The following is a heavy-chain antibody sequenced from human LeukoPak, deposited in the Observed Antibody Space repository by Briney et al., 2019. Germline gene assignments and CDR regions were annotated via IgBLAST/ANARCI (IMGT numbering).Heavy chain of an antibody. V-gene: IGHV3-7*01. J-gene: IGHJ4*02. Sequence: GGSLRLSCAASGFTFSSYWMRWVRQAPGKGLEWVANIKEDGSEKYYVDSVKGRFTISRDNAKNSLYLLMNSLRAEDTAVYYCARERSGRSYYFDYWGQGTLVTVSS. CDR3: ARERSGRSYYFDY. CDR2: IKEDGSEK. CDR1: GFTFSSYW. D-gene: IGHD1-26*01.